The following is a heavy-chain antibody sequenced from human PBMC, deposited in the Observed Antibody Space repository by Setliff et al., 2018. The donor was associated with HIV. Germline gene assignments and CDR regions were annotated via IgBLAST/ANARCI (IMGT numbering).Heavy chain of an antibody. V-gene: IGHV4-4*07. Sequence: PSETLSLTCTVSGGSFSSYHWSWIRHRAGKGLEWIGHIYASGSTKYNPSLESRVTMSVDTSRTQFSLKLRSVTAADTAVYYCARVGASGVPSTMDYYYYMDVWGKGTRSPSP. J-gene: IGHJ6*03. CDR1: GGSFSSYH. CDR2: IYASGST. CDR3: ARVGASGVPSTMDYYYYMDV. D-gene: IGHD3-10*01.